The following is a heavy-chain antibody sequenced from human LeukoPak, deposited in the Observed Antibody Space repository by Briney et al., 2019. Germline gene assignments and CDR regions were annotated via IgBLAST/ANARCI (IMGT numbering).Heavy chain of an antibody. Sequence: SETLSLTCAVYGGSFSGYYWGWIRQPPGKGLEWIGSIYYSGSNYYNPSLKSRVTISVDTSNNQLSLKLSSVTAADTAVYYCARGFRIEVVYAQSGTFNIWGQGTMVTVSS. V-gene: IGHV4-34*01. CDR3: ARGFRIEVVYAQSGTFNI. CDR1: GGSFSGYY. D-gene: IGHD2-8*02. CDR2: IYYSGSN. J-gene: IGHJ3*02.